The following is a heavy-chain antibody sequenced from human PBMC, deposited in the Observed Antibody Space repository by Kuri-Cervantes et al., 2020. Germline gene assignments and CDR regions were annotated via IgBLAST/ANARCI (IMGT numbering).Heavy chain of an antibody. CDR3: ARDFVELSTNGGSFDY. D-gene: IGHD3-16*02. CDR2: ISYDGSNK. CDR1: GFTFSSYA. J-gene: IGHJ4*02. Sequence: GESLKISCAASGFTFSSYAMHWVRQAPGKGLEWVAVISYDGSNKYYADSVKGRFTISRDNSKNTLYLQMNSLRAEDTAVYYCARDFVELSTNGGSFDYWGQGTLVTSPQ. V-gene: IGHV3-30-3*01.